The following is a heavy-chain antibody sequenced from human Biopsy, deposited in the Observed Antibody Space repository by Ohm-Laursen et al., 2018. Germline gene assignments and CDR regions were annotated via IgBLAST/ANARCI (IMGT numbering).Heavy chain of an antibody. Sequence: SVKVSCKTTGYTFTDDQIHWVREAPGQGLEWMGLVNPKQGDTRYAQKFQGRVTMTSDVSVATAYVELTGLTSDDTAVYFCSREQHYYSAWGQGTLVTVSS. CDR1: GYTFTDDQ. CDR2: VNPKQGDT. D-gene: IGHD2-21*02. V-gene: IGHV1-2*06. CDR3: SREQHYYSA. J-gene: IGHJ5*02.